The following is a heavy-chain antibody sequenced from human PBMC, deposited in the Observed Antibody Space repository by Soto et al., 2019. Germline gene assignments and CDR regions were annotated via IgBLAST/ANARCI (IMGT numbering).Heavy chain of an antibody. CDR2: ISCDGINR. D-gene: IGHD2-15*01. J-gene: IGHJ4*02. CDR3: AKDLSYCRGGICYQHDGSDN. CDR1: GFTFSNYA. Sequence: QVQLVESGGGGVQPGGSLRLSCAASGFTFSNYAMHWVRQAPGKGLEWVAIISCDGINRFYRDSVKGRFTISRDNSKNRLYLEMSSRRAEETAVYFCAKDLSYCRGGICYQHDGSDNWGKGTLVTVSS. V-gene: IGHV3-30*18.